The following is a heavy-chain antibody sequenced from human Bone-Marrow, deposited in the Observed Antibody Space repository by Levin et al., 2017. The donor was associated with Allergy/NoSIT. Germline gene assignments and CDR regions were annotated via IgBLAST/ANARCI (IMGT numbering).Heavy chain of an antibody. V-gene: IGHV4-31*03. CDR2: IFYSGST. CDR3: ARVGYSGYDSRGAFDY. J-gene: IGHJ4*02. CDR1: GGSINSGGYY. D-gene: IGHD5-12*01. Sequence: KPSETLSLTCTVSGGSINSGGYYWSWIRQQPGKGLEWIGYIFYSGSTNYNPSLKSRVTISIDTSKNQFSLRLSSVTAADTAVYYCARVGYSGYDSRGAFDYWGQGSLVTVSS.